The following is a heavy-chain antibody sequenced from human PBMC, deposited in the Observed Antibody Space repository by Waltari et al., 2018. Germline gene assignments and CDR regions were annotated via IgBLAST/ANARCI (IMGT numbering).Heavy chain of an antibody. CDR3: ARVGDDFWSGYFDY. CDR1: GYTFTSYG. Sequence: QVQLVQSGAEVKKPGASVKVSCKASGYTFTSYGINWVRQAPGQGLEWMGWISAYNGYTNYARKVQGRVTMTTDTSTSTAYMGLRSLRSDDTAVYYCARVGDDFWSGYFDYWGQGTLVTVSS. CDR2: ISAYNGYT. V-gene: IGHV1-18*04. D-gene: IGHD3-3*01. J-gene: IGHJ4*02.